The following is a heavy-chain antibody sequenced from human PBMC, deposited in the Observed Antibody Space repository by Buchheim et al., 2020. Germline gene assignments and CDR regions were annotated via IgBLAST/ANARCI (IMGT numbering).Heavy chain of an antibody. Sequence: QVQLQESGPGLVKPSETLSLTCTVSGGSVSSGSYYWSWIRQPPGKGLEWIGYIYYSGSTNYNPSLKSRVTISVDTSKNQFSLKLSSVTAADTAVYYCARSTRSSWGYFDYWGQGTL. CDR2: IYYSGST. V-gene: IGHV4-61*01. CDR1: GGSVSSGSYY. CDR3: ARSTRSSWGYFDY. D-gene: IGHD6-13*01. J-gene: IGHJ4*02.